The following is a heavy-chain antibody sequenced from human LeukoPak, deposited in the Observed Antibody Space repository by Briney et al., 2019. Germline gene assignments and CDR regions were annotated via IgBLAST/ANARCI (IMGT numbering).Heavy chain of an antibody. CDR2: INPNSGGT. D-gene: IGHD3-10*01. V-gene: IGHV1-2*02. CDR3: ARDLGTYYYDFDY. J-gene: IGHJ4*02. Sequence: ASVKVSRKASGYTFTGYYMHWVRQAPGQGLEWMGWINPNSGGTNYAQKFQGRVTMTRDTSISTAYMELSRLRSADTAVYYCARDLGTYYYDFDYWGQGTLVTVSS. CDR1: GYTFTGYY.